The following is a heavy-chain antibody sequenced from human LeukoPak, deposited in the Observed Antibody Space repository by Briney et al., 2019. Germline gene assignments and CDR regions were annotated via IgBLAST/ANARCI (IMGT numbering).Heavy chain of an antibody. Sequence: SGGSLRLSCAASGFTFSDAVMSWVRQAPGKGLEWVSAISSDSDVTYYAASVKGRFTISRDNSKGTVYLQMNSLRAEDAATYYCAKVGYCSSNCFRTHDYWGQGALVTVSS. V-gene: IGHV3-23*01. J-gene: IGHJ4*02. D-gene: IGHD2-15*01. CDR2: ISSDSDVT. CDR1: GFTFSDAV. CDR3: AKVGYCSSNCFRTHDY.